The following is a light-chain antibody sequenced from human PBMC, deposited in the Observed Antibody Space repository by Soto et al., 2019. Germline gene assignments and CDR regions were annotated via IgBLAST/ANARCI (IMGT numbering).Light chain of an antibody. CDR2: DAS. CDR3: QQRSNWPPT. Sequence: EIVLTQSPAPLSLSPGGRATLSCRASQSVSSYLAWYQQKPGQAPRLLIYDASTRATGIPARFSGSGSGTDFTLTITSLEPEDFAVYYCQQRSNWPPTFGQGTKVDI. CDR1: QSVSSY. V-gene: IGKV3-11*01. J-gene: IGKJ1*01.